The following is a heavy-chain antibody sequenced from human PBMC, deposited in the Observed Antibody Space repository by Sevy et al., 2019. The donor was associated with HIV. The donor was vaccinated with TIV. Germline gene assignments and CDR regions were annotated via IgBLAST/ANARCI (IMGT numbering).Heavy chain of an antibody. CDR3: ARATLDYGGNFPFDY. V-gene: IGHV1-46*01. Sequence: ASVKVSCKASGYTFTSYYMRWVRQAPGQGLEWMGIINPSGGSKSYAQKFQGRVTMTKDTSTSTVYMELSSLRAEDTAVYYCARATLDYGGNFPFDYWGQGTLVTVSS. CDR1: GYTFTSYY. D-gene: IGHD4-17*01. CDR2: INPSGGSK. J-gene: IGHJ4*02.